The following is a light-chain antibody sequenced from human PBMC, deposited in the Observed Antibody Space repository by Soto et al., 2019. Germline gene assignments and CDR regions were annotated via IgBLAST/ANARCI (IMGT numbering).Light chain of an antibody. CDR1: QSVSTN. V-gene: IGKV3-15*01. Sequence: EIVLTQSPATMSVSPGERATLSCRASQSVSTNLAWYQQKPGQPPRLLIYGAYTRATDIPARFSGSGSGTEFTLTIIGLQSEDFAVYYCQQYNNWPPYTFGHGTKLEIK. J-gene: IGKJ2*01. CDR3: QQYNNWPPYT. CDR2: GAY.